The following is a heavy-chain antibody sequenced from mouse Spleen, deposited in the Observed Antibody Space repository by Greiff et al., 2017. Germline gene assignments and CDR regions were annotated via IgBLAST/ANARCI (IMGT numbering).Heavy chain of an antibody. D-gene: IGHD2-4*01. Sequence: DVKLVESGPELVKPGASVKMSCKASGYTFTDYNMHWVKQSHGKSLEWIGYINPNNGGTSYNQKFKGKATLTVNKSSSTAYMELRSLTSEDSAVYYCARGDDYDDYWGQGTTLTVSS. CDR1: GYTFTDYN. CDR3: ARGDDYDDY. J-gene: IGHJ2*01. CDR2: INPNNGGT. V-gene: IGHV1-22*01.